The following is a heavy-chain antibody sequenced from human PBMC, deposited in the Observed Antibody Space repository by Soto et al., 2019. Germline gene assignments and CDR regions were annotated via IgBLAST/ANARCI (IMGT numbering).Heavy chain of an antibody. D-gene: IGHD5-18*01. CDR1: GFSLSNARMG. J-gene: IGHJ4*02. Sequence: QVTLKESGPVLVQPTETLTLTCTVSGFSLSNARMGVSWIRQPPGKALEWLAHSFSNDEKSYSTSLKSTLTISKNTYKSQVVLTMTNMDPVDTATYFCARAGDTYGHTPYYFDYWGQGTLVTVSS. CDR2: SFSNDEK. CDR3: ARAGDTYGHTPYYFDY. V-gene: IGHV2-26*01.